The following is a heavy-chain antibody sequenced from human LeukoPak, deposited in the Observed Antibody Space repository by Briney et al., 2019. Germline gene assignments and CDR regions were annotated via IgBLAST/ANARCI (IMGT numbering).Heavy chain of an antibody. V-gene: IGHV3-23*01. Sequence: GGSLRLSCAASGFTFSSYAMSWVRQAPGKGLEWVSAISGSGGSTYYADSVKGRFTISRDNTKNTLYLQMNSLRAEDTAVYYCAKTGVYEGSGWFGDWGQGTLVTVSS. J-gene: IGHJ4*02. CDR1: GFTFSSYA. D-gene: IGHD6-19*01. CDR3: AKTGVYEGSGWFGD. CDR2: ISGSGGST.